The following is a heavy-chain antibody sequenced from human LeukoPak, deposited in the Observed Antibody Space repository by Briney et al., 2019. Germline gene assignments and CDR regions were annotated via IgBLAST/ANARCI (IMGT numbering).Heavy chain of an antibody. D-gene: IGHD3-10*01. CDR1: GGSISSSSYY. CDR3: ARSPGRITMVRGHPNWFDP. V-gene: IGHV4-61*05. J-gene: IGHJ5*02. Sequence: SETLSLTCTVSGGSISSSSYYWGWIRQPPGKGLEWIGYIYYSGSTNYNPSLKSRVTISVDTSKNQFSLKLSSVTAADTAVYYCARSPGRITMVRGHPNWFDPWGQGTLVTVSS. CDR2: IYYSGST.